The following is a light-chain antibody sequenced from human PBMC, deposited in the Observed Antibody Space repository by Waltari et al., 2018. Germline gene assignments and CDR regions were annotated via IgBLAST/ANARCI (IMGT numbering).Light chain of an antibody. V-gene: IGLV2-14*03. CDR3: SSYTSSSTLV. CDR1: SSHVGGYTY. J-gene: IGLJ2*01. CDR2: DVS. Sequence: QSALTQPASVSGSPGQSITISCTGTSSHVGGYTYVSWYQHHPGKAPKLMIYDVSNRPSGVSNRFSGSKSGNTASLTISGLQAEDEADYYCSSYTSSSTLVFGGGTKLTVL.